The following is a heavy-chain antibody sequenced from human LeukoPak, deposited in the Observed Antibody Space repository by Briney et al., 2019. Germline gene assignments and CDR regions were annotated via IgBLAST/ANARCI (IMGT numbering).Heavy chain of an antibody. CDR3: ARDPITMVRGVIRRALNY. Sequence: SVKVSCKASGGTFSSYAISWVRQAPGQGLEWMGGIIPIFGTANYAQKFQGRVTITTDESTSTAYMELSSLRSEDTAVYYCARDPITMVRGVIRRALNYWGQGTLVTVSS. V-gene: IGHV1-69*05. CDR2: IIPIFGTA. CDR1: GGTFSSYA. D-gene: IGHD3-10*01. J-gene: IGHJ4*02.